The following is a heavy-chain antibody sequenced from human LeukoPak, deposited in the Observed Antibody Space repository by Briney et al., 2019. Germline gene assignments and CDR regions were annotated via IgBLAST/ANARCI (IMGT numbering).Heavy chain of an antibody. Sequence: ASVKVSCKASGYTFTDYYFNWVRQAPGQGLEWMGWINPNSGGTHYAQNFQDRVTMTRDTSINTAYMELSRLRTDDTAMYYCARTLTTATWDYWGQGTLVTVSS. J-gene: IGHJ4*02. D-gene: IGHD3-9*01. CDR3: ARTLTTATWDY. CDR2: INPNSGGT. V-gene: IGHV1-2*02. CDR1: GYTFTDYY.